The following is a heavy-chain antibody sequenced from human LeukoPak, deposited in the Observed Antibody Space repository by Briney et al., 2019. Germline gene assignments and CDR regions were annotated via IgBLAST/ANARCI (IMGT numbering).Heavy chain of an antibody. D-gene: IGHD3-22*01. CDR3: ARDKGDYYDSSGYYYTD. J-gene: IGHJ4*02. CDR1: GGSISSYY. V-gene: IGHV4-4*07. Sequence: SETLSLTCTVPGGSISSYYWSWIRQPAGKGLEWIGRIYTSGSTNYNPSLKSRVTMSVDTSKNQFSLKLSSVTAADTAVYYCARDKGDYYDSSGYYYTDWGQGTLVTVSS. CDR2: IYTSGST.